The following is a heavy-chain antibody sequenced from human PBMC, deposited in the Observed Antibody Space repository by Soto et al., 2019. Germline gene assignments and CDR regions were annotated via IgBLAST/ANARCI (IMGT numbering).Heavy chain of an antibody. CDR2: INHSGST. V-gene: IGHV4-34*01. CDR1: GGSFSGYY. Sequence: PSETLSLTCAVYGGSFSGYYWSWIRQPPGKGLEWIGEINHSGSTNYNPSLKSRVTISVDTSKNQFSLKLSSVTAADTAVYYCARGDTAMVRSNYYYGMDVWGQGTTVT. D-gene: IGHD5-18*01. J-gene: IGHJ6*02. CDR3: ARGDTAMVRSNYYYGMDV.